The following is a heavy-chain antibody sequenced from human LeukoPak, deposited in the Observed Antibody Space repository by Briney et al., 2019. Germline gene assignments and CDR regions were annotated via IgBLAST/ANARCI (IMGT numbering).Heavy chain of an antibody. V-gene: IGHV3-74*01. Sequence: GGSLRLSCAASGFTFSRPWMHWVRQVAGKGQGWVARLKSDGSSTIYAESVKGRFTVSRDNAKNTLYLQMNSLRAEDTAVYYCARERKYDSNFDFWGQGTLVTVSS. J-gene: IGHJ4*02. CDR1: GFTFSRPW. D-gene: IGHD1-1*01. CDR2: LKSDGSST. CDR3: ARERKYDSNFDF.